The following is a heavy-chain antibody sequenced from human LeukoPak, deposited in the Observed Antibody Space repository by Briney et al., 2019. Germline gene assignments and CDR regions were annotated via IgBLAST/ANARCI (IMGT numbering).Heavy chain of an antibody. CDR3: ARNAYCDSTNCYAWFDP. J-gene: IGHJ5*02. V-gene: IGHV1-46*01. CDR2: INPSGGST. D-gene: IGHD2-2*01. Sequence: ASVKVSCKASGYTFTSYYMHWVRQAPGQGLEWMGIINPSGGSTSYAQKFQGRVTMTRDTSISTAYMELSSLRSDDTAVYYCARNAYCDSTNCYAWFDPWGQGTLVTVSS. CDR1: GYTFTSYY.